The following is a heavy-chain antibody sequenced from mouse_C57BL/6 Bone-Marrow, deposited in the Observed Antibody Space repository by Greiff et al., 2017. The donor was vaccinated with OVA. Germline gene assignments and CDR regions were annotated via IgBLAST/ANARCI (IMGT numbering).Heavy chain of an antibody. D-gene: IGHD1-1*01. CDR2: IYPSDSET. Sequence: QVHVKQSGAELVRPGSSVKLSCKASGYTFTSYWMDWVKQRPGQGLEWIGNIYPSDSETHYNQKFKDKATLTVDKSSSTAYMQLSSLTSEDSAVYYCAREGNLLKAMDYWGQGTSVTVSS. CDR3: AREGNLLKAMDY. CDR1: GYTFTSYW. V-gene: IGHV1-61*01. J-gene: IGHJ4*01.